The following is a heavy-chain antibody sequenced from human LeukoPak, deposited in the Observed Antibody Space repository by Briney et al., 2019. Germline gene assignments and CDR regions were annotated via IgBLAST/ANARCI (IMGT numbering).Heavy chain of an antibody. CDR1: GGTFTSYD. V-gene: IGHV1-8*03. CDR3: ARGQREQLTLDWFDP. D-gene: IGHD6-6*01. Sequence: ASVKVSCKASGGTFTSYDINWVRQATGQGLEWMGWMNPNSGNTGYAQKFQGRVTITRNTSISTAYMELSSLRSEDTAVYYCARGQREQLTLDWFDPWGQGTLVTVSS. J-gene: IGHJ5*02. CDR2: MNPNSGNT.